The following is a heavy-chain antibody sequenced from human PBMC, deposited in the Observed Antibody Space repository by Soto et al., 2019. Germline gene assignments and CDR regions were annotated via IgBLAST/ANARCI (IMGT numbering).Heavy chain of an antibody. D-gene: IGHD2-15*01. V-gene: IGHV3-23*01. CDR1: GFTFSSYA. CDR3: AKGNLGYCSGGSCPNFQH. Sequence: GGSLRLSCAASGFTFSSYAMSWVRQAPGKGLEWVSAISGSGGSTYYADSVEGRFTTSRDNSKNTLYLQMNSLRAEDTAVYYCAKGNLGYCSGGSCPNFQHWGQGTLVTVSS. J-gene: IGHJ1*01. CDR2: ISGSGGST.